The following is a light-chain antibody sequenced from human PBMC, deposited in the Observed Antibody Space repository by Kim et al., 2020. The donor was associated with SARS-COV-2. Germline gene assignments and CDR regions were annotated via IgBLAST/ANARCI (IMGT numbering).Light chain of an antibody. J-gene: IGLJ2*01. CDR2: GKN. CDR3: NSRDSNDNVV. CDR1: SLRSYY. V-gene: IGLV3-19*01. Sequence: ALGQTVRITCQGDSLRSYYATWSQQKPGQAPILVIYGKNNRPSGIPDRLSGSSSGNTASLTITGTQAGDEAEYYCNSRDSNDNVVFGGGTQLTVL.